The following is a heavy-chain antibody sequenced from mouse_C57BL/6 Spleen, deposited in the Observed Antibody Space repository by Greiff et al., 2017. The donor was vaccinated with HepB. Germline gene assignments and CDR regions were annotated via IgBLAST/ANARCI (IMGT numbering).Heavy chain of an antibody. CDR1: GYTFTSYW. Sequence: QVHVKQPGAELVRPGSSVKLSCKASGYTFTSYWMHWVKQRPIQGLEWIGNIDPSDSETHYNQKFKDKATLTVDKSSSTAYMQLSSLTSEDSAVYYCARWGVYVNYFDYWGQGTTLTVSS. D-gene: IGHD2-14*01. CDR2: IDPSDSET. J-gene: IGHJ2*01. CDR3: ARWGVYVNYFDY. V-gene: IGHV1-52*01.